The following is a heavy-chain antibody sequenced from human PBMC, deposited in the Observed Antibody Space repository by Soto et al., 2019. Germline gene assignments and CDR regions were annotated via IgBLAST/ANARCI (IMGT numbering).Heavy chain of an antibody. D-gene: IGHD3-3*01. CDR1: GGSFSGYY. Sequence: SETLSLTCAVYGGSFSGYYWSWIRQPPGKGLEWIGEINHSGSTNYNPSLKSRVTISVDTSKNQFSLKLSSVTAADTAVYYCARGVFTIFGEVINWFDPWGQGTLVTVSS. CDR3: ARGVFTIFGEVINWFDP. CDR2: INHSGST. J-gene: IGHJ5*02. V-gene: IGHV4-34*01.